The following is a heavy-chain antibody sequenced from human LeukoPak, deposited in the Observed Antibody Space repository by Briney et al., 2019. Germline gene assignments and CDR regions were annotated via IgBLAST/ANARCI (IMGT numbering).Heavy chain of an antibody. V-gene: IGHV1-18*01. D-gene: IGHD3-22*01. CDR1: GYAFTSYG. CDR2: ISAYNGNT. J-gene: IGHJ4*02. Sequence: ASVKVSCKAAGYAFTSYGISWVGQAPGQGLEWMGWISAYNGNTNYAQKLQGRVTMTTDTSTSTAYMELRSLRSDDTAVYYCARHDSSGYYRYWGQGTLVTVSS. CDR3: ARHDSSGYYRY.